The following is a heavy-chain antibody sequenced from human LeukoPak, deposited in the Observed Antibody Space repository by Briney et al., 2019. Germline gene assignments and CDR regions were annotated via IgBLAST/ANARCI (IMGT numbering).Heavy chain of an antibody. CDR1: GYTLTELS. CDR3: ATGEGATYPFDY. CDR2: FDPEDGET. J-gene: IGHJ4*02. Sequence: GASVKVSCKVSGYTLTELSMHWVRQAPGKGLEWMGGFDPEDGETIYAQKFQGRVTMTEDTSTDTAYMELSSLRFEDTAVYYCATGEGATYPFDYWGQGTLVTVSS. V-gene: IGHV1-24*01. D-gene: IGHD1-26*01.